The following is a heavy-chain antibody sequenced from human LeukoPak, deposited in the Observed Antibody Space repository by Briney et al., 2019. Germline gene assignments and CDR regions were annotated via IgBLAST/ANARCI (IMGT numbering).Heavy chain of an antibody. V-gene: IGHV1-18*01. CDR2: ISAYNGKT. CDR1: DYTFTNYG. D-gene: IGHD2-8*01. J-gene: IGHJ4*02. CDR3: ARTNLDCKNGVCYDY. Sequence: ASVKVSCRASDYTFTNYGVSWVRQAPGQGLEWMGWISAYNGKTYYAQKFQGRVTVTTDTSTSTAYMDLRSLRSDDTAVYYCARTNLDCKNGVCYDYWGQGTPVAVSS.